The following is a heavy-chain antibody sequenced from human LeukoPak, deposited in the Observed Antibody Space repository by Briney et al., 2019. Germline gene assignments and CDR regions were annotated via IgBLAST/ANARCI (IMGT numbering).Heavy chain of an antibody. Sequence: GGSLRLSCAASGFTFSTYAMSWVRQAPGKGLEWVSGSSGSGGSTYYADSVKGRFTIFRDNSKNTVYLQMSSLRAEDTAVYYCAKESVVRVMGFDYWGQGTLVTVSS. J-gene: IGHJ4*02. D-gene: IGHD3-16*01. CDR1: GFTFSTYA. V-gene: IGHV3-23*01. CDR3: AKESVVRVMGFDY. CDR2: SSGSGGST.